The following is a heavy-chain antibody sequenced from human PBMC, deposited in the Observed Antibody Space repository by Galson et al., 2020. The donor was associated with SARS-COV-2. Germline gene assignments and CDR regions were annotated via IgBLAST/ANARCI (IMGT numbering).Heavy chain of an antibody. CDR3: AKDGSTRYYYYGMDV. CDR1: GFTFSSYG. D-gene: IGHD2-2*01. J-gene: IGHJ6*02. CDR2: ISYDGSNK. V-gene: IGHV3-30*18. Sequence: PGGSLRLSCAASGFTFSSYGMHWVRQAPGKGLEWVAVISYDGSNKYYADSVKGRFTISRDNSKNTLYLQMNSLRAEDTAVYYCAKDGSTRYYYYGMDVWGQGTTVTVSS.